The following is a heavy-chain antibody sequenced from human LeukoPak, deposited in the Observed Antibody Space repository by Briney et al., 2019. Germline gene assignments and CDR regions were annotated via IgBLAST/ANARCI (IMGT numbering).Heavy chain of an antibody. CDR2: INHSGST. J-gene: IGHJ5*02. Sequence: SGTLSLTCAVYGWSFSGYYWSWIRQPPGKGLEWIGEINHSGSTNYNPSLKSRVTISVDTSKTQFSLKMSSVTAADTAVYYCARGPTYYDILTGYHNWFDPWGQGTLVTVSS. D-gene: IGHD3-9*01. CDR1: GWSFSGYY. V-gene: IGHV4-34*01. CDR3: ARGPTYYDILTGYHNWFDP.